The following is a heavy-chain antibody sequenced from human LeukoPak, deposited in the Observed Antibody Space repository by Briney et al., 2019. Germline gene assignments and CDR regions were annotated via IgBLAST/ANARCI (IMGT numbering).Heavy chain of an antibody. V-gene: IGHV1-69*06. CDR3: ASSAGSCNPYDYGDYFCQSPFDY. CDR2: IIPIFGTA. CDR1: GGTFSSYG. Sequence: AASVKVSCKASGGTFSSYGISWVRQAPGQGLQWMGGIIPIFGTAKYAQKFQGRVTITADKSTSTAYMELSSLRSEDTAVYYCASSAGSCNPYDYGDYFCQSPFDYWGQGTLVTVSS. D-gene: IGHD4-17*01. J-gene: IGHJ4*02.